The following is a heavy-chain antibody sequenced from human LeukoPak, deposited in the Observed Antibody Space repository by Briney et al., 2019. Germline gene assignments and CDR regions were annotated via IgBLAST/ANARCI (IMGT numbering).Heavy chain of an antibody. CDR3: ARDHGVVTVGYYYYYYMDV. CDR2: ISAYNGNT. Sequence: GASVKVSCKASGYTFTSYGISWVRQAPGQGLEWMGWISAYNGNTNYAQKLQGRVTITADESTSTAYMELSSLRSEDTAVYYCARDHGVVTVGYYYYYYMDVWGKGTTVTISS. CDR1: GYTFTSYG. D-gene: IGHD3-16*01. V-gene: IGHV1-18*01. J-gene: IGHJ6*03.